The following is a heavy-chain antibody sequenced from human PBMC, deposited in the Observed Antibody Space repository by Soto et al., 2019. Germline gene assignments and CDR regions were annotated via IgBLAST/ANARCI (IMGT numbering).Heavy chain of an antibody. D-gene: IGHD3-10*01. V-gene: IGHV3-33*01. CDR3: ARDRHYGSGRTSAFDI. Sequence: QVQLVESGGGVVQPGRSLRLSCAASGFTFSSYDMHWVRQAPGKGLEWVAIIGYHGSIKYYADSVKGRFTISRDNSKNTLYLQMNSLTAEDTAVYYCARDRHYGSGRTSAFDIWGQGTMVTVSS. CDR2: IGYHGSIK. CDR1: GFTFSSYD. J-gene: IGHJ3*02.